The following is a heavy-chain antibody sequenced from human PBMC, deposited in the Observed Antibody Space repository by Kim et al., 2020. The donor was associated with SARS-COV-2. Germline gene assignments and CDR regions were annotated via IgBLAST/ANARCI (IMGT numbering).Heavy chain of an antibody. J-gene: IGHJ4*02. Sequence: KGRFTISRDNSKNTLYLQMNSLRAEDTAVYYCARAPPNDSSGYYALFFDYWGQGTLVTVSS. CDR3: ARAPPNDSSGYYALFFDY. D-gene: IGHD3-22*01. V-gene: IGHV3-30*01.